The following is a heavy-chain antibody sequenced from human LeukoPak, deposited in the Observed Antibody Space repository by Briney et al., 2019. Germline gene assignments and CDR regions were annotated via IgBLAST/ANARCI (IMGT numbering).Heavy chain of an antibody. CDR1: GFAFSNYG. CDR2: ITGSGGTT. V-gene: IGHV3-23*01. CDR3: AKGESSNWFDP. Sequence: GGTLRLSCAASGFAFSNYGMNWVRQAPGKGLEWVSGITGSGGTTYYADSVKGRFTISRDNSKNTLYLQMNSLRAEDTAVYYCAKGESSNWFDPWGQGTLVTVSS. D-gene: IGHD2-2*01. J-gene: IGHJ5*02.